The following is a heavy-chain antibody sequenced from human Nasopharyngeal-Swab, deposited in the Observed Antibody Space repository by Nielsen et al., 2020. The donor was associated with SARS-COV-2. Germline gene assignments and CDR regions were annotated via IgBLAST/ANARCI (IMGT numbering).Heavy chain of an antibody. CDR3: TAGGSTFYPYGSGSYLDY. CDR2: IKSEAYGRTT. J-gene: IGHJ4*02. Sequence: SLRLSCTASGFTFGDYAMSWFRQAPGKGLEWVGFIKSEAYGRTTEYAAPVKARFTISRDDSKSIAFLQMNSLKTEETAVYYCTAGGSTFYPYGSGSYLDYWGQGTLVTVSS. V-gene: IGHV3-49*03. CDR1: GFTFGDYA. D-gene: IGHD3-10*01.